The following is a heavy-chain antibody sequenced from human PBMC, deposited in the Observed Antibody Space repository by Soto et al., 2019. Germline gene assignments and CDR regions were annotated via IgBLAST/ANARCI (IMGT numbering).Heavy chain of an antibody. CDR3: ARDKAYNAFDI. CDR2: IKEDGSAK. Sequence: VQLVESGGGLVQPGGSLRLSCVASGFTFSTSWMTWVRPAPGKGVEWVANIKEDGSAKNHVDSVKGRFTISRDKANNSLYLQMNSLRAEDTAFYYCARDKAYNAFDIWGQGTMVTVSS. V-gene: IGHV3-7*05. CDR1: GFTFSTSW. J-gene: IGHJ3*02. D-gene: IGHD1-1*01.